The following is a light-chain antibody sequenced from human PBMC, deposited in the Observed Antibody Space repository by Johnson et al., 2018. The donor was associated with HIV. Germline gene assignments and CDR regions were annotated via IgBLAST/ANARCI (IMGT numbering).Light chain of an antibody. Sequence: QSVLTQPPSVSAAPGQRVTISCSGSSSNIANNYISWYQQFPGTAPKLLIYDNNKRPSGIPDRFSGSKSGTSATLGITGLQTGDEADYYCGTWDSSLSAGEVFGTGTKVTVL. CDR1: SSNIANNY. CDR3: GTWDSSLSAGEV. CDR2: DNN. V-gene: IGLV1-51*01. J-gene: IGLJ1*01.